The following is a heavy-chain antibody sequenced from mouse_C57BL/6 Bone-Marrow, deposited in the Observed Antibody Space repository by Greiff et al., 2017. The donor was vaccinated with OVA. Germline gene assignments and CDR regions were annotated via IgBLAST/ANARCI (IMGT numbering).Heavy chain of an antibody. CDR2: IDPANDNT. V-gene: IGHV14-3*01. J-gene: IGHJ4*01. D-gene: IGHD1-1*01. CDR1: GFNIKNTY. CDR3: ARGNFGSSFYAMDY. Sequence: VQLQQSVAELVRPGASVKLSCTASGFNIKNTYMHWVKQRPEQGLEWIGRIDPANDNTKYAPKFQGKATMTADTSSNTAYLQLSSLSSEDTAVYCCARGNFGSSFYAMDYWGQGTSVTVFS.